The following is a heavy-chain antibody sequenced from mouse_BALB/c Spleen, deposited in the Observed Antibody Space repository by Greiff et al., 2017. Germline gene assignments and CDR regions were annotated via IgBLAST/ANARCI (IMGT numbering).Heavy chain of an antibody. J-gene: IGHJ4*01. CDR1: GYTFTDYN. CDR2: INPNNGGT. D-gene: IGHD1-1*01. Sequence: VQLKESGPELVKPGASVKIPCKASGYTFTDYNMDWVKQSHGKSLEWIGDINPNNGGTIYNQKFKGKATLTVDKSSSTAYMELRSLTSEDTAVYYCARSYYYDSSPYYAMDYWGQGTSVTVSS. V-gene: IGHV1-18*01. CDR3: ARSYYYDSSPYYAMDY.